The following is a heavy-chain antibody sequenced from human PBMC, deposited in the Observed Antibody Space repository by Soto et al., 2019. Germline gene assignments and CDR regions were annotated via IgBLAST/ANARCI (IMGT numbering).Heavy chain of an antibody. V-gene: IGHV3-49*03. D-gene: IGHD3-3*01. J-gene: IGHJ6*02. Sequence: PGGSLRLSCTASGFTFGAYAMSWFRQAPGKGLEWVGFIRSKAYGGTTEYAASVKGRFTTSRDDSKSIAYLQMNSLKTEDTAVYYCTRDPDYDFWSGPQYGMDVWGQGTTVTVSS. CDR1: GFTFGAYA. CDR3: TRDPDYDFWSGPQYGMDV. CDR2: IRSKAYGGTT.